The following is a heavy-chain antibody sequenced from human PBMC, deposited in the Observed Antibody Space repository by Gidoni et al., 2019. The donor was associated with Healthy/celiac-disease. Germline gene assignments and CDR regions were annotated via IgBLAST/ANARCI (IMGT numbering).Heavy chain of an antibody. Sequence: EVQLVESGGGLVQPGRSLRLSCAASGFTFDDYAMHWVRQAPGKGLEWVSGISWNSGSIGYADSVKGRFTISRDNAKNSLYLRMNSLRAEDTALYYCAKAYYYDSSGYSYFDYWGQGTLVTVSA. CDR2: ISWNSGSI. CDR3: AKAYYYDSSGYSYFDY. V-gene: IGHV3-9*01. J-gene: IGHJ4*02. D-gene: IGHD3-22*01. CDR1: GFTFDDYA.